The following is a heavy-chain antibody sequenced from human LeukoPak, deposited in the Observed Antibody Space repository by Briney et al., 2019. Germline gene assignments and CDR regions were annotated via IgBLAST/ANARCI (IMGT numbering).Heavy chain of an antibody. Sequence: PGGSLRLSCAASGFPFSSYVMSWVRQAPGKGLEWTAYINHNAEMIFYPDFVKGRFTISRDNAKNSLYLQMNALRDEDTAIYYCARDHDWAFDLWGQGTLVTVSS. CDR2: INHNAEMI. CDR3: ARDHDWAFDL. D-gene: IGHD3-9*01. J-gene: IGHJ4*02. CDR1: GFPFSSYV. V-gene: IGHV3-48*02.